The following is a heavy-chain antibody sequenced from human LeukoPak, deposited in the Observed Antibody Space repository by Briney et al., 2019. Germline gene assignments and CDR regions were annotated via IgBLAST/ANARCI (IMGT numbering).Heavy chain of an antibody. V-gene: IGHV1-69*13. CDR2: IIPIFGTA. CDR3: ARVREQGDSYGPLDY. CDR1: GGTFSSYA. D-gene: IGHD5-18*01. J-gene: IGHJ4*02. Sequence: SVKVSCKASGGTFSSYAISWVRQAPGQGLEWMGGIIPIFGTANYAQKFQGRVTITADESTGTAYMGLSSLRSEDTAVYYCARVREQGDSYGPLDYWGQGTLVTVSS.